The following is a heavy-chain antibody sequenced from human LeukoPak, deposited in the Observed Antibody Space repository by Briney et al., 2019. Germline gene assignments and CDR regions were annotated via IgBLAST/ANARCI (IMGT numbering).Heavy chain of an antibody. CDR3: AKRTDWGSRTSDWYFDL. J-gene: IGHJ2*01. CDR1: GFTFSSYA. Sequence: GGSLRLSCAASGFTFSSYAMSWVRQAPGKGLEWVSAISGSGGSTYYADSVKGRFTISRDNSKNTLYLQMNSLRAEDTAVYYCAKRTDWGSRTSDWYFDLWGRGTLVTVSS. CDR2: ISGSGGST. V-gene: IGHV3-23*01. D-gene: IGHD7-27*01.